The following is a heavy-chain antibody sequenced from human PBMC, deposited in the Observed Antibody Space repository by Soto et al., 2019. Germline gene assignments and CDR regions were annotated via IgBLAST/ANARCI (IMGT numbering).Heavy chain of an antibody. J-gene: IGHJ6*03. CDR1: GYSLTDNG. CDR2: LSPDSGKT. V-gene: IGHV1-8*01. Sequence: QAYLEQSGAEVKKPGASVKVSCKASGYSLTDNGITWVRQASGQGLEYVGWLSPDSGKTDYAQKFHGRVTMTRDTSINTVYLELSSLRSDDTAVYYCARVYGYYYYYMDVWGKGTTVTVSS. D-gene: IGHD2-8*01. CDR3: ARVYGYYYYYMDV.